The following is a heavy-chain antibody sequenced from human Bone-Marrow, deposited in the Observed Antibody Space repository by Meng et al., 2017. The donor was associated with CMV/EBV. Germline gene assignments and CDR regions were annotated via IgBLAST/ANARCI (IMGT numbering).Heavy chain of an antibody. CDR3: VRGGRSTSCSTG. J-gene: IGHJ4*02. CDR2: IWYDGSNK. Sequence: GESLKISCAASGFTFSNYGMHWVRQAPGKGLGWVAVIWYDGSNKYYADSVKGRFTISRDNSKSTLCLQMNSLRADDTAIYYCVRGGRSTSCSTGWGQGTLVTVSS. V-gene: IGHV3-33*01. D-gene: IGHD2-2*02. CDR1: GFTFSNYG.